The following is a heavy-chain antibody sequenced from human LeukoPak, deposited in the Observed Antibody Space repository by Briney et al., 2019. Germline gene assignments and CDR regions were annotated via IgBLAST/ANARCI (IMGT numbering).Heavy chain of an antibody. CDR3: ARAGSSWSTGYYFDY. J-gene: IGHJ4*02. Sequence: PSETLSLTCTVSGGSISPYYWTWIRQPPRKGLEWMGYIYYTESTNYNPSLKSRVTISADTSKNQFSLKLSSVTAADTAVYYCARAGSSWSTGYYFDYWGQGTLVTVSS. V-gene: IGHV4-59*01. CDR2: IYYTEST. CDR1: GGSISPYY. D-gene: IGHD6-13*01.